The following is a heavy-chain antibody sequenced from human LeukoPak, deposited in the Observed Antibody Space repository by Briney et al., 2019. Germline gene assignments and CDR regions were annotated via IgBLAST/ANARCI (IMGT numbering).Heavy chain of an antibody. Sequence: PSETLSLTCTVSGGSISSYYWSWIRQPPGKGLERIGYIYYSGSTNYNPSLKSRVTISVDTSKNQFSLKLSSVTAADTAVYYCARDEGTLGYYYGMDVWGQGTTVTVSS. J-gene: IGHJ6*02. CDR1: GGSISSYY. V-gene: IGHV4-59*01. D-gene: IGHD3-10*01. CDR3: ARDEGTLGYYYGMDV. CDR2: IYYSGST.